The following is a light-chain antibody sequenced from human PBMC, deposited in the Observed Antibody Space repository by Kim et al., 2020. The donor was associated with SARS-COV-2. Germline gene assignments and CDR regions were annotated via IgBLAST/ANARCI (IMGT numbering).Light chain of an antibody. CDR2: LNSDGSH. CDR3: QTWGSGIWV. J-gene: IGLJ3*02. CDR1: SGHSSYA. Sequence: SVKLTCTLSSGHSSYAIAWHQQQPEKGPRFLMKLNSDGSHNKGDGIPDRFSGSSSGAERYLTISSLQSEDEADYYCQTWGSGIWVFGGGTQLTVL. V-gene: IGLV4-69*01.